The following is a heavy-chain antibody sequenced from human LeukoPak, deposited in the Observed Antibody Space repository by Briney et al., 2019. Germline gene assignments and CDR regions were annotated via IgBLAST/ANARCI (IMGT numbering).Heavy chain of an antibody. D-gene: IGHD1-20*01. Sequence: GESLKISCQGSGYSFTTYWIGWARQMPGKGPEWMGIIYPGDSDTRYSPSFQGQVTISADRSISTAYLQWGSLKASDTAMYYCGRDSGLTGTVDYWGQGTLVTVSS. CDR3: GRDSGLTGTVDY. CDR2: IYPGDSDT. V-gene: IGHV5-51*01. CDR1: GYSFTTYW. J-gene: IGHJ4*02.